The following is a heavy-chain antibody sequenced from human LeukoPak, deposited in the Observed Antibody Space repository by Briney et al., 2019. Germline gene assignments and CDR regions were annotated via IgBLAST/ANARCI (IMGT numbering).Heavy chain of an antibody. CDR3: ARDTPNREQWLSQGSGDY. D-gene: IGHD6-19*01. V-gene: IGHV3-21*01. J-gene: IGHJ4*02. CDR1: GFTFSSYS. CDR2: ISSSSSYI. Sequence: GGSLRLSCAASGFTFSSYSMNWVRQAPGKGLEWVSSISSSSSYIYYADSVKGRFTISRDNAKNSLYLQMNSLRAEDTAVYYCARDTPNREQWLSQGSGDYWGQGTLVTVSS.